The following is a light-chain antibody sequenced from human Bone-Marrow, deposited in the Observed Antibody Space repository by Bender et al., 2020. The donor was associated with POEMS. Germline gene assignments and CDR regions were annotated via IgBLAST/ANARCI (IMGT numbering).Light chain of an antibody. CDR2: EVK. Sequence: QSALTQPVSVSGSPGQSITISCTGTSSDIGSYDLVSWYQQYPGTAPKFIIYEVKKRPSGVSNRFSGSKSGTSASLAISGLQSEDEADYYCAVWDDSLNGWVFGGGTKLTVL. CDR1: SSDIGSYDL. CDR3: AVWDDSLNGWV. J-gene: IGLJ3*02. V-gene: IGLV2-14*02.